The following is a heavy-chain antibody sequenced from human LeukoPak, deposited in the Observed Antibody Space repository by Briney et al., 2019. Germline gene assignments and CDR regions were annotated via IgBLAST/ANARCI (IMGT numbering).Heavy chain of an antibody. D-gene: IGHD3-9*01. CDR1: GRSISSYY. J-gene: IGHJ3*02. Sequence: SDTLSLTCTLSGRSISSYYGSWSRQPPGRGLEWIGYISYRGSTNYNPSLKGPVTKSIHPSKNQFSLKLRSVTAEDTAIYYCARQGYDILTGYIDAFDIWGQGTMVTVSS. V-gene: IGHV4-59*08. CDR2: ISYRGST. CDR3: ARQGYDILTGYIDAFDI.